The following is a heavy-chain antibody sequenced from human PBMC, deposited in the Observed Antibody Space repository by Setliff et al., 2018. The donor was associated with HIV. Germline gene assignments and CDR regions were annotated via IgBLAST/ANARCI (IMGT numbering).Heavy chain of an antibody. CDR2: INTATVTTTV. Sequence: HPGGSLRLSCAASGFSFSSYSMNWVRQAPGKGLEWIAYINTATVTTTVYYADSVKGRFTISRDNAKNMLYLQMNSLGADDTAVYYCVRGSGYYYFDNWGQGALVTVSS. D-gene: IGHD3-22*01. V-gene: IGHV3-48*01. J-gene: IGHJ4*02. CDR1: GFSFSSYS. CDR3: VRGSGYYYFDN.